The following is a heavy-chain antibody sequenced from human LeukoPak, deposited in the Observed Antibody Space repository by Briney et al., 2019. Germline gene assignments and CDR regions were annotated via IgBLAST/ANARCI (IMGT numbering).Heavy chain of an antibody. V-gene: IGHV4-59*01. J-gene: IGHJ4*02. CDR1: GGSISSYY. Sequence: SETLSLTCTVSGGSISSYYWSWIRQPPGKGLEWIGYIYYSGSTNYNPSLKSRVTISVDTSKNQFSLKLSSVTAADTAVYYCASFDYDSSDYYPNFDYWGQGTLVTVSS. D-gene: IGHD3-22*01. CDR3: ASFDYDSSDYYPNFDY. CDR2: IYYSGST.